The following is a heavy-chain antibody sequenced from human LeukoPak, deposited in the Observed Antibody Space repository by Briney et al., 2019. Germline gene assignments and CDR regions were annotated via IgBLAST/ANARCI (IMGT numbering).Heavy chain of an antibody. CDR2: IKQDGGEN. J-gene: IGHJ6*03. CDR1: GFTFSGYW. D-gene: IGHD6-13*01. Sequence: GGSLRLSCEASGFTFSGYWMSWVRQAPGKGLEGVANIKQDGGENYYVDSVKGRFAISRDNAKNSLYLQMNSLRAEDTGVYYCAKAAAVGTYFYYYYMDVWGKGTTVTISS. V-gene: IGHV3-7*01. CDR3: AKAAAVGTYFYYYYMDV.